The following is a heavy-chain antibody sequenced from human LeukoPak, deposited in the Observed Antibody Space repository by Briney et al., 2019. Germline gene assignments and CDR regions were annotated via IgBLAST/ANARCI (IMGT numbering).Heavy chain of an antibody. D-gene: IGHD3-16*01. J-gene: IGHJ4*02. Sequence: PGGSLRLSCAASGFTFSTYEMNWVRQAPGKGLEWVSYISSSGSTIYYADSVKGRFTISRDYSKNTLYLQMNSLRAEDTAVYYCARADRLGAALLASFDYWGQGTLVTVSS. V-gene: IGHV3-48*03. CDR2: ISSSGSTI. CDR3: ARADRLGAALLASFDY. CDR1: GFTFSTYE.